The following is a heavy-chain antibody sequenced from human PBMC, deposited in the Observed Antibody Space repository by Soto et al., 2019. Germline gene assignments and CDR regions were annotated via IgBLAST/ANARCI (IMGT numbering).Heavy chain of an antibody. CDR2: ISSSSSYI. V-gene: IGHV3-21*01. J-gene: IGHJ4*02. CDR3: ARDGPAYYYDSSPVDY. Sequence: EVQLVESGGGLVKPGGSLRLSCAASGFTFSSYSMNWVRQAPGKGLEWVSSISSSSSYIYYADSVKCRFTISRDNAKNSLYLQMNSLRAEDTAVYYCARDGPAYYYDSSPVDYWGQGTLVTVSS. D-gene: IGHD3-22*01. CDR1: GFTFSSYS.